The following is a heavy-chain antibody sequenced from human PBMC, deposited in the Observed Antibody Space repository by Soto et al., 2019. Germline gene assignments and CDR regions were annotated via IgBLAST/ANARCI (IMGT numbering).Heavy chain of an antibody. J-gene: IGHJ4*02. CDR3: ARLQNYDILTGPYYFDY. CDR1: GYSFTSYW. V-gene: IGHV5-51*01. CDR2: IYPGDSDT. D-gene: IGHD3-9*01. Sequence: RGESLKISCKGSGYSFTSYWIGWVRQMPGKGLEWMGIIYPGDSDTRYSPSFQGQVTISADKSISTAYLQWSSLKASDTAMYYCARLQNYDILTGPYYFDYWGQGTLVTVSS.